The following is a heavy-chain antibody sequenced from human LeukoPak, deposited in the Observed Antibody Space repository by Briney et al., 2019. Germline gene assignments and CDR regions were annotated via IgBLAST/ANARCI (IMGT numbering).Heavy chain of an antibody. CDR3: ARYYDRTGFDY. D-gene: IGHD3-16*01. V-gene: IGHV4-59*08. CDR2: IYYSGST. Sequence: SETLSLTCTVSNGSVRSYYWSWVRQSPGKGREWIGYIYYSGSTNYNPSRKSRVTISIHTPRNQFSLMLSSVTAADTAMYYCARYYDRTGFDYWGQGTLVTVSS. CDR1: NGSVRSYY. J-gene: IGHJ4*02.